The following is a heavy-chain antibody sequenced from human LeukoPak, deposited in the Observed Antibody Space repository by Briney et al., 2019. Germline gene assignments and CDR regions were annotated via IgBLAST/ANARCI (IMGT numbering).Heavy chain of an antibody. Sequence: GGSLRLSCAASGFAFSSNWMHWVRQTPGKGLGWVSRINSGGGGTSYAASVEGRFTISRDNAKNTLYLQMNSLRAEDTAVYYCATSLGPLTEYWGQGTLVTVSS. D-gene: IGHD7-27*01. V-gene: IGHV3-74*01. CDR1: GFAFSSNW. CDR3: ATSLGPLTEY. CDR2: INSGGGGT. J-gene: IGHJ4*02.